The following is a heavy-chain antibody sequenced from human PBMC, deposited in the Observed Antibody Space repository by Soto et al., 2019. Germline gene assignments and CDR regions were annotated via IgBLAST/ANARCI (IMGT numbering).Heavy chain of an antibody. J-gene: IGHJ5*02. CDR3: ARHSRITMVRGISPGRIDP. D-gene: IGHD3-10*01. CDR2: ISPGDSAT. Sequence: GESLKISCKGSGYSFTRYWIGWVRQMPGKGLEWMGIISPGDSATRYSPSFQGQVTISAAKAISTAYLQWSSLKASDTAMYYCARHSRITMVRGISPGRIDPWGQGTLVTVPQ. V-gene: IGHV5-51*01. CDR1: GYSFTRYW.